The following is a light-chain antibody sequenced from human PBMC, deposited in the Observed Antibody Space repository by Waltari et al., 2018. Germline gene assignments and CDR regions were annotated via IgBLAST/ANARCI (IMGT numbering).Light chain of an antibody. CDR3: QQYQSYSGT. Sequence: DIQMTQSPSTLSASVGDRVTITCRASQSISSWLAWYQQKPGKAPKLLIQKASTLRSGVPSRFSSSGSGTEFTLTSSSLQADDFATYYCQQYQSYSGTFGQGTKVEVK. CDR1: QSISSW. CDR2: KAS. V-gene: IGKV1-5*03. J-gene: IGKJ1*01.